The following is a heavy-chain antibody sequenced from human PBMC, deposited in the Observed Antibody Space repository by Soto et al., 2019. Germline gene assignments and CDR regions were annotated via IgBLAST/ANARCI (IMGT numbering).Heavy chain of an antibody. CDR3: ATRDPGHH. J-gene: IGHJ4*02. CDR2: ISPDGGRT. CDR1: GYTFTTYY. V-gene: IGHV1-46*01. Sequence: QVQLVQSGAEVKKPGASVKVSCKASGYTFTTYYMHWVRQAPGQGLEWMGIISPDGGRTSYAQKFQGKVPMARDTFTGTVYIELGSLRSEDTAVYYCATRDPGHHWGQGTLVTVSS.